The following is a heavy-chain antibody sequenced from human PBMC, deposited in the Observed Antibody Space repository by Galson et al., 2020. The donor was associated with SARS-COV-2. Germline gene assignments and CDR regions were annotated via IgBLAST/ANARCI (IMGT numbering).Heavy chain of an antibody. J-gene: IGHJ6*02. D-gene: IGHD1-26*01. CDR1: GFTVSSNY. CDR3: ARPIVGATRGMDV. Sequence: GGSLRLSCAASGFTVSSNYMSWVRQAPGKGLEWVSVIYSGGSTYYADSVKGRFTISRDNLKNTLYLQMNSLRAEDTAVYYCARPIVGATRGMDVWGQGTTVTVSS. CDR2: IYSGGST. V-gene: IGHV3-53*01.